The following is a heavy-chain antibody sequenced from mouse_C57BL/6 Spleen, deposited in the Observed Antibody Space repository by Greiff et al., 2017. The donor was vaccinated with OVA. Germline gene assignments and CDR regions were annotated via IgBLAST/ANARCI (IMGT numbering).Heavy chain of an antibody. CDR3: TTFGDCYYVHAMDY. J-gene: IGHJ4*01. CDR2: IDPEDGDT. Sequence: VQLQQSGAELVRPGASVKLSCTASGFNIKDYYMHWVKQRPEQGLEWIGRIDPEDGDTEYAPKFQGKATMTADTSSNTAYLQLSSLTSEDPAVYYCTTFGDCYYVHAMDYWGQGTSVTVSS. V-gene: IGHV14-1*01. D-gene: IGHD2-3*01. CDR1: GFNIKDYY.